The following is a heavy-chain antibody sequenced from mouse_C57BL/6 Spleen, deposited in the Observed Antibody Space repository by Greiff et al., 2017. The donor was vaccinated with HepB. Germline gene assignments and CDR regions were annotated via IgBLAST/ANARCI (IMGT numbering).Heavy chain of an antibody. CDR1: GYTFTSYW. CDR2: IDPSDSYT. CDR3: ARPPLNYYGSSYYWYSDV. D-gene: IGHD1-1*01. Sequence: QVQLQQPGAELVMPGASVKLSCKASGYTFTSYWMHWVKQRPGQGLEWIGEIDPSDSYTNYNQKFKGKSTLTVDKSSSTAYMQLSSLTSEDSAVYYCARPPLNYYGSSYYWYSDVWGTGTTVTVSS. J-gene: IGHJ1*03. V-gene: IGHV1-69*01.